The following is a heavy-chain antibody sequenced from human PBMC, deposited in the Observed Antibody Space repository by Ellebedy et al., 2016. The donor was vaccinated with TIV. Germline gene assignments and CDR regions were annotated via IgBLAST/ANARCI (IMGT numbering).Heavy chain of an antibody. CDR1: GFSLSSSGVG. D-gene: IGHD6-25*01. V-gene: IGHV2-5*01. CDR3: AHRPQGRLGFDY. J-gene: IGHJ4*02. CDR2: IYWNDDK. Sequence: SGPTLVKPTQTLTLTCTFSGFSLSSSGVGVGWIRQPPGKALEWLALIYWNDDKRYSPSLKSRLTITKDTSKNQVVLTMTNMDPVDTATYYCAHRPQGRLGFDYWGQGTLVTVSS.